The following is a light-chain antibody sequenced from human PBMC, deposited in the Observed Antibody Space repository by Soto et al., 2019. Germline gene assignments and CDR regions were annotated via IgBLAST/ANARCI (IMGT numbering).Light chain of an antibody. J-gene: IGLJ2*01. CDR2: EVT. CDR3: SSYTSNSTVV. Sequence: QSVLTQPASVSGSPGQSITISCTGTSTDVGGYNYVSWYQQHPGTVPKLLIYEVTNRPSGISNRFSGSKSGNTASLTISGLQPEDEAAYYCSSYTSNSTVVFGGGTKLTVL. CDR1: STDVGGYNY. V-gene: IGLV2-14*01.